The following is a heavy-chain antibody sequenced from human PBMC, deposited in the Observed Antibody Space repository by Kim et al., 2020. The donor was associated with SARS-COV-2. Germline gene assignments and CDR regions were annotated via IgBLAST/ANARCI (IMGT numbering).Heavy chain of an antibody. D-gene: IGHD3-16*01. Sequence: YYADSMKGRFTTSRDNAKNSLHLQMNSLKDEDTAVYHCVRDRMGGAFDIWGQGTLVTVSS. CDR3: VRDRMGGAFDI. J-gene: IGHJ3*02. V-gene: IGHV3-48*02.